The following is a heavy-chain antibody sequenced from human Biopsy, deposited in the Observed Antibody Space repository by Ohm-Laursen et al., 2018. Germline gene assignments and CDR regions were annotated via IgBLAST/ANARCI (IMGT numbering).Heavy chain of an antibody. CDR2: IPYSRDS. Sequence: TLSLTWTVSGGSISGSSWSWIRQAPGKGLEWIGCIPYSRDSNYNPALKSRITISEDRTKNQFSLKLTSVSAADTAVYYCAKHGSGWTGDDAFHIWGQGTMVTVSS. CDR3: AKHGSGWTGDDAFHI. V-gene: IGHV4-59*08. CDR1: GGSISGSS. D-gene: IGHD6-19*01. J-gene: IGHJ3*02.